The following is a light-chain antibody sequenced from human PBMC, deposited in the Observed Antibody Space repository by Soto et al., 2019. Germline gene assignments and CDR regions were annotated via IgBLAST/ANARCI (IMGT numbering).Light chain of an antibody. Sequence: QPVLSQSPSASASLGASVKLTCTLTPGHSTYAIAWYQQRPGQGPTFLMKINSDGSHTKGAGIPDRFSGSSSGAERYLTISSLQSEDEADYYCQAGDAGVVFGGGTQLTVL. CDR2: INSDGSH. V-gene: IGLV4-69*01. CDR1: PGHSTYA. J-gene: IGLJ2*01. CDR3: QAGDAGVV.